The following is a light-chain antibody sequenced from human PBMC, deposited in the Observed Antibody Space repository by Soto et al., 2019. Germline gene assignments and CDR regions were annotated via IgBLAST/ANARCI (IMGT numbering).Light chain of an antibody. V-gene: IGKV1-17*01. J-gene: IGKJ4*01. CDR2: AAS. Sequence: DIQMTQSPSSLSASVGDRVTITFPASQIISSHLNWYQQKPGKAPKRLIYAASSLQSGVPSRFSGSGSGTEFTLTISSLQPEDFATYYCQQLNSYPLTFGGGTKVDIK. CDR1: QIISSH. CDR3: QQLNSYPLT.